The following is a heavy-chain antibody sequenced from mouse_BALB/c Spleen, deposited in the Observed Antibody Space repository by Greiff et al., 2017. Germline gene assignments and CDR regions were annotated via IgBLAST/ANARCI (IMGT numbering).Heavy chain of an antibody. D-gene: IGHD1-2*01. V-gene: IGHV14-3*02. J-gene: IGHJ4*01. Sequence: EVQLQESGAELVKPGASVKLSCTASGFNIKDTYMHWVKQRPEQGLEWIGRIDPANGNTKYDPKFQGKATITADTSSNTAYLQLSSLTSEDTAVYYCARGHYYGYKGLDYWGQGTSVTVSS. CDR3: ARGHYYGYKGLDY. CDR1: GFNIKDTY. CDR2: IDPANGNT.